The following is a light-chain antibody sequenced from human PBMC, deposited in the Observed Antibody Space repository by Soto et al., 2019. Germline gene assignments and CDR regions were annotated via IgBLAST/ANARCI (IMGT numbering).Light chain of an antibody. V-gene: IGKV3-11*01. J-gene: IGKJ5*01. CDR3: QQRYDWPPIT. CDR1: QTVRNY. CDR2: DTS. Sequence: EIVLTQSPATLSLSPGERATLSCRASQTVRNYLAWYQQKTGQAPRLLIYDTSNRATGIPARFSGSGSGTDFTLNISSLEPEDFAVYYCQQRYDWPPITFGQGTRLEIK.